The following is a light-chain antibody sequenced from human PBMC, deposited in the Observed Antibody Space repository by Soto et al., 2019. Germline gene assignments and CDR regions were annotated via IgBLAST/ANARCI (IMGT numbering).Light chain of an antibody. J-gene: IGLJ1*01. CDR1: SSDVGGYNY. Sequence: QSVLTQPASLSGSPGQSITISCTGTSSDVGGYNYVSWYQQHPGKAPKLMIYDVSNRPSGVSNRFSGSKSGNTASLTISGLQAEDEADYYCTSYTGSSTHVFGTGTKVTVL. V-gene: IGLV2-14*01. CDR2: DVS. CDR3: TSYTGSSTHV.